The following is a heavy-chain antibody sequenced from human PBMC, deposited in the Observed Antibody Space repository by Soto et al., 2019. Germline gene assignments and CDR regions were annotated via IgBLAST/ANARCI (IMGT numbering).Heavy chain of an antibody. V-gene: IGHV4-59*01. CDR2: IYYSGST. Sequence: QVQLQESGPELVKPSETLTLTCTVSGGSISSYYWSWIRQPPGKGLEWIGYIYYSGSTNYNPSLKSRVTISVDTSKNQFSLKLSSVTAADTAVYYCAREDSSGYYYNGAFDIWGQGTMVTVSS. D-gene: IGHD3-22*01. J-gene: IGHJ3*02. CDR1: GGSISSYY. CDR3: AREDSSGYYYNGAFDI.